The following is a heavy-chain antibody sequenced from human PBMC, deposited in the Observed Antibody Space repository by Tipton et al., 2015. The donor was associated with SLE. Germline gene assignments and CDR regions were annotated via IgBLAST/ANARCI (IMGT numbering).Heavy chain of an antibody. D-gene: IGHD5-12*01. J-gene: IGHJ4*02. CDR1: GASISSHY. CDR2: ISDSGIT. V-gene: IGHV4-59*11. Sequence: TLSLTCSVSGASISSHYWTWIRQPPGKGLEWIGYISDSGITNYNPSLKSRVSFSIDTSKHQFSLKLNSVTAADTAVYYCARRHYSGPFDSWGQGTLVTVSS. CDR3: ARRHYSGPFDS.